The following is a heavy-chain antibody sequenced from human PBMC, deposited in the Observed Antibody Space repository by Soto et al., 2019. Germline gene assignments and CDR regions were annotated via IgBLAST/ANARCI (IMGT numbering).Heavy chain of an antibody. CDR2: IIPIFGTA. V-gene: IGHV1-69*06. D-gene: IGHD3-3*01. CDR1: GGTFSSYA. Sequence: QVQLVQSGAEVKKPGSSVKVSCKASGGTFSSYAISWVRQAPGQGLEWMGGIIPIFGTANYAQKFQGRVTITADKSTSTAYMELSSLRSEDTAVYYCARSKGTLEWFLPYYYYYYGMDVWGQGTTVTVSS. J-gene: IGHJ6*02. CDR3: ARSKGTLEWFLPYYYYYYGMDV.